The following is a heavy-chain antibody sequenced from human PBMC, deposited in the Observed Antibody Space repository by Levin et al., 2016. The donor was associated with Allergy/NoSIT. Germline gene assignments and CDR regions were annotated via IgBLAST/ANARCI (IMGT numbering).Heavy chain of an antibody. CDR3: AREGNTAMVYYFDY. CDR1: GGSISSYY. D-gene: IGHD5-18*01. V-gene: IGHV4-59*01. Sequence: GSLRLSCTVSGGSISSYYWSWIRQPPGKGLEWIGYIYYSGSTNYNPSLKSRVTISVDTSKNQFSLKLSSVTAADTAVYYCAREGNTAMVYYFDYWGQGTLVTVSS. CDR2: IYYSGST. J-gene: IGHJ4*02.